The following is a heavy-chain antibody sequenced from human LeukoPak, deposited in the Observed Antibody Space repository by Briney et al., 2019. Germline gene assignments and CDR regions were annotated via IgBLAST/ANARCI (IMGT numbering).Heavy chain of an antibody. D-gene: IGHD2-21*02. J-gene: IGHJ4*02. V-gene: IGHV3-21*03. Sequence: PGGSLRLSCAASGFTFSSYSMNWVRQAPGKGLEWVSSISSSSSYIYYADSVKGRFTISRDNAKNSLYLQMNSLRAEDTAVYYCARDLPYCGGDCYVDYWGQGTLVTVSS. CDR3: ARDLPYCGGDCYVDY. CDR1: GFTFSSYS. CDR2: ISSSSSYI.